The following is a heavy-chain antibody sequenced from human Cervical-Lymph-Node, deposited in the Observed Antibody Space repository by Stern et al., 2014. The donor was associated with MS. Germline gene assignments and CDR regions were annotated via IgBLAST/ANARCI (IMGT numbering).Heavy chain of an antibody. Sequence: VQLVESGGGVAQPGRSLRLSCAASGFTLSSHGMQWVRQAPGNGLEWVAVLSHDGILQYYADSVRDRFTVSRDNSKNMLYLQMNNLRPEDTAIYYCAKEAGGRGSSYESYFDYWGQGTLVTVSS. CDR3: AKEAGGRGSSYESYFDY. CDR2: LSHDGILQ. CDR1: GFTLSSHG. J-gene: IGHJ4*02. V-gene: IGHV3-30*18. D-gene: IGHD3-22*01.